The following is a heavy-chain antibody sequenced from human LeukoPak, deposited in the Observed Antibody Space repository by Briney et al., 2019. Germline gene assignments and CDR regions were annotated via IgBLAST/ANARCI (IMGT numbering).Heavy chain of an antibody. CDR2: IYYSGST. Sequence: PSETLSLTCTVSGGSISSSSYYWGWIRQPPGKGLEWIGSIYYSGSTYYNPSLKSRVTISVDTSKNQFSLKLSSVTAADTAVYYCARDGAEYWYFDLWGRGTLVTVSS. V-gene: IGHV4-39*07. D-gene: IGHD4/OR15-4a*01. CDR3: ARDGAEYWYFDL. J-gene: IGHJ2*01. CDR1: GGSISSSSYY.